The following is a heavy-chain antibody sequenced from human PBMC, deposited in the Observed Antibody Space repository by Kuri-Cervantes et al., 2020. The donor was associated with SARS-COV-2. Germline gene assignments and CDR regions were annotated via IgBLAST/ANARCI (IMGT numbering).Heavy chain of an antibody. J-gene: IGHJ4*02. CDR2: IIPIFGTA. D-gene: IGHD6-13*01. CDR1: GYIFTSYA. Sequence: SVKVSCKASGYIFTSYAISWVRQAPGQGLEWMGGIIPIFGTANYAQKFQGRVTITTDESTSTAYMELSSLRSEDTAVYYCARDSGLAAAGLFDYWGQGTLVTVSS. V-gene: IGHV1-69*05. CDR3: ARDSGLAAAGLFDY.